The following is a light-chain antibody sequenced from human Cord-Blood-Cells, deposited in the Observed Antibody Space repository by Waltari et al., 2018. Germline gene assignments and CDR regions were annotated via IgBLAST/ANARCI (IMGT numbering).Light chain of an antibody. CDR2: RNN. V-gene: IGLV1-44*01. Sequence: QSVLTQPPPASGTPGQRVTISCSGSSSNTGSNTVNWYQQLPGTAPKLLIYRNNQRPSGVPDRFSGSKSGTSASLAISGLQAEDEADYYCAAWDDSLNGPVFGGGTKLTVL. CDR3: AAWDDSLNGPV. CDR1: SSNTGSNT. J-gene: IGLJ2*01.